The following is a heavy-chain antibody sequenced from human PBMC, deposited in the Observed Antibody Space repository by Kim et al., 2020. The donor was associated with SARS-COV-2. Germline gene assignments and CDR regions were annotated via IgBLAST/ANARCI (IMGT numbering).Heavy chain of an antibody. CDR1: GGTFSSYA. D-gene: IGHD4-17*01. CDR3: ARTDYGGKSLAEYFQH. CDR2: IIPIFGTA. Sequence: SVKVSCKASGGTFSSYAISWVRQAPGQGLEWMGGIIPIFGTANYAQKFQGRVTITADESTSTAYMELSSLRSEDTAVYYCARTDYGGKSLAEYFQHWGQGTLVTVSS. V-gene: IGHV1-69*13. J-gene: IGHJ1*01.